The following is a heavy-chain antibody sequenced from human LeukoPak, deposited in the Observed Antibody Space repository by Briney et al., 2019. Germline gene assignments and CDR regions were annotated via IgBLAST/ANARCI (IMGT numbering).Heavy chain of an antibody. D-gene: IGHD4-23*01. CDR2: IYYSGST. J-gene: IGHJ4*02. CDR3: ARSPMTTVVAD. Sequence: SETLSLTCTVSGGSISSYYWSWIRQPPGKGLEWIGYIYYSGSTNYNPSLKSRVTISVDTSKNQFSPKLSSVTAADTAVYYCARSPMTTVVADWSQGTLVTVSS. V-gene: IGHV4-59*01. CDR1: GGSISSYY.